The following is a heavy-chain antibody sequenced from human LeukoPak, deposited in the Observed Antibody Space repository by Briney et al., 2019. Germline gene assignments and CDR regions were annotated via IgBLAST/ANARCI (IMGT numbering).Heavy chain of an antibody. V-gene: IGHV3-7*01. D-gene: IGHD6-19*01. CDR3: ARSQTTTVAGTWDY. J-gene: IGHJ4*02. CDR1: GFTFSAYW. Sequence: GGSLRLSCAASGFTFSAYWMSWVRQAPGKGLEWVANIKQDGSEKYYVDSVKGQFTISRGNAKNSLYLQMNSLRAEDTAVYYCARSQTTTVAGTWDYWGQGTLVTVSS. CDR2: IKQDGSEK.